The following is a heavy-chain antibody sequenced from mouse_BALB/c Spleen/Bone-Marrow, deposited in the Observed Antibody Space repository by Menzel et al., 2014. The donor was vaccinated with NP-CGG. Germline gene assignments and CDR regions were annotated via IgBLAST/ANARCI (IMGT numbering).Heavy chain of an antibody. D-gene: IGHD1-2*01. J-gene: IGHJ4*01. CDR3: ARHYYGAMDF. CDR1: GYAFTNYL. Sequence: QVQLQQSGAELVRPGTSVKVSCKASGYAFTNYLIAWVKQRPGQGLEWIGVINPGSGGTNYNEKFKGKATLTADKSSSTAYMQLSSLTSDDAAVYFCARHYYGAMDFWGQGTSVTVSS. CDR2: INPGSGGT. V-gene: IGHV1-54*01.